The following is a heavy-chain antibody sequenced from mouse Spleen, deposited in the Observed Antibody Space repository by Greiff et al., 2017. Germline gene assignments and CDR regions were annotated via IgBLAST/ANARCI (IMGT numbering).Heavy chain of an antibody. D-gene: IGHD4-1*01. CDR3: ARDKTGTGYFDV. CDR1: GFTFSDYY. J-gene: IGHJ1*03. CDR2: INYDGSST. Sequence: EVKLVESEGGLVQPGSSMKLSCTASGFTFSDYYMAWVRQVPEKGLEWVANINYDGSSTYYLDSLKSRFIISRDNAKNILYLQMSSLKSEDTATYYCARDKTGTGYFDVWGTGTTVTVSS. V-gene: IGHV5-16*01.